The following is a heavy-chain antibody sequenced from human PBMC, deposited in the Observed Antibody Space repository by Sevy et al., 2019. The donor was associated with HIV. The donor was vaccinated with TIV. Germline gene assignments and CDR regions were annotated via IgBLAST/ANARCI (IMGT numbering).Heavy chain of an antibody. D-gene: IGHD4-17*01. Sequence: GGSLRLSCAASGFTFSSYGMHWVRQAPGKGLEWVAVISYDGSNKYYADSVKGRFTISRDSSKNTLYLQMNSLTAEDTAVYYCAKPTDYDGFFDYWGQGTLVTVSS. CDR1: GFTFSSYG. CDR3: AKPTDYDGFFDY. J-gene: IGHJ4*02. CDR2: ISYDGSNK. V-gene: IGHV3-30*18.